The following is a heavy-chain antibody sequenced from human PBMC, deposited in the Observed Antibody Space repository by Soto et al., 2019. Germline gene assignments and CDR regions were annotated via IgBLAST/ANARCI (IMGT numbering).Heavy chain of an antibody. CDR1: GGSISSYY. CDR3: ARDLGTAIWLGHDC. CDR2: IYYSGST. D-gene: IGHD5-18*01. J-gene: IGHJ4*02. V-gene: IGHV4-59*01. Sequence: SETLSLTCTVSGGSISSYYWSWIRQPPGKGLEWIGYIYYSGSTNYNPSLKSRVTISVDTSKNQFSLKLSSVTAADTAVYYCARDLGTAIWLGHDCWGQGTLVTVSS.